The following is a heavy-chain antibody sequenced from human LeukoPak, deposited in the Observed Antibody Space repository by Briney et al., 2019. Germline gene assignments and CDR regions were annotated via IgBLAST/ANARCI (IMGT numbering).Heavy chain of an antibody. J-gene: IGHJ4*02. V-gene: IGHV1-2*02. D-gene: IGHD2-2*01. CDR3: ARANFLYCSSTTCLFDY. CDR2: INPNDGDT. CDR1: GYTFTDYY. Sequence: PGASVKVSCNASGYTFTDYYMHWVRQAPGQGFEWMGWINPNDGDTNYAQKFQGRVTMTRDTSISTAHMEVSRLRSDDTAVYYCARANFLYCSSTTCLFDYWGQGTLVTVSS.